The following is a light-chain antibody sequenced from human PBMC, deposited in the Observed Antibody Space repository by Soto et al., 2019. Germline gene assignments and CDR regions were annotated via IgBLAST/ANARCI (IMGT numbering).Light chain of an antibody. J-gene: IGKJ2*01. V-gene: IGKV3-20*01. Sequence: ELVMTQSPGTMYLSPGERAPLSCRASQSVSRSYLSWYQQTPGQPPRILIYGASSRATGIPDRFSGSGSGTDFPLTISRLEHEDFAGYYCQQYGSTPMSSFGQGTKLEMK. CDR2: GAS. CDR1: QSVSRSY. CDR3: QQYGSTPMSS.